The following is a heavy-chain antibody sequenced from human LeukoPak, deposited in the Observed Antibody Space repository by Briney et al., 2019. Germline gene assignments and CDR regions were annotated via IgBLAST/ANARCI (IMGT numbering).Heavy chain of an antibody. CDR3: ATNEYGDYFENFQH. CDR1: GFTFSSYW. D-gene: IGHD4-17*01. Sequence: AGGSLRLSCAASGFTFSSYWMHWVRQAPGKGLVWVSRINSDGSSTSYADSVKGRFTISRDNAKNTLYLQMNSLRAEDTAVYYCATNEYGDYFENFQHWGQGTLVTVSS. V-gene: IGHV3-74*01. CDR2: INSDGSST. J-gene: IGHJ1*01.